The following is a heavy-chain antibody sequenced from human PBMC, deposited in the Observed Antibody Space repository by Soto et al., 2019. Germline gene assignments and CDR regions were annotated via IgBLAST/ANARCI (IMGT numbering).Heavy chain of an antibody. V-gene: IGHV1-69*01. CDR2: IIPISGTA. Sequence: QVQLVQSGAEVKKPGSSVKVSCKASGGTFSSYAISWVRQAPGQGLEWMGGIIPISGTANYAQKFQGRGTITADESTSTAYMELSSLRSEDTAVYYCARSQGSSTSLEIYYYYYYGRDFWRQGTTVTVSS. J-gene: IGHJ6*02. CDR1: GGTFSSYA. D-gene: IGHD2-2*01. CDR3: ARSQGSSTSLEIYYYYYYGRDF.